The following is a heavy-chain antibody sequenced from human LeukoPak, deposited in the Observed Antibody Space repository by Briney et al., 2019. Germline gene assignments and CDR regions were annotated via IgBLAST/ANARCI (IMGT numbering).Heavy chain of an antibody. CDR1: GFIFDDYD. V-gene: IGHV3-9*01. CDR2: INWNSGSI. D-gene: IGHD2-15*01. J-gene: IGHJ4*02. CDR3: AKDSYCSGGTCYQFDY. Sequence: GGSLGLSCAASGFIFDDYDMHWVRQAPGKGLEWVSGINWNSGSIGYADSVKGRFTISRDNAKNSLYLQLNSLRTEDTALYYCAKDSYCSGGTCYQFDYWGQGTLVTVSS.